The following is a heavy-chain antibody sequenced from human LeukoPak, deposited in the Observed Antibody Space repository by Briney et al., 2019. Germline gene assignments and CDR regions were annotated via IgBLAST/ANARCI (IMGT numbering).Heavy chain of an antibody. J-gene: IGHJ1*01. Sequence: GGSLRLSCAASGFTFASYGMSWVRQAPGKGLEWVSFITTNGGRTSYADSVEGRFTISRDNHRHTLYMQMHRLRDEDTAVYYCASMHGYYDGTGYLVQWGQGTLVTVSS. CDR1: GFTFASYG. CDR3: ASMHGYYDGTGYLVQ. CDR2: ITTNGGRT. D-gene: IGHD3-3*01. V-gene: IGHV3-23*01.